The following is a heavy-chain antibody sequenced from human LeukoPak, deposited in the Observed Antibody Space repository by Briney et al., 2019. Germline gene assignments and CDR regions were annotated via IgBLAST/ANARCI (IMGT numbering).Heavy chain of an antibody. D-gene: IGHD6-13*01. J-gene: IGHJ4*02. CDR1: GYTFTSYG. Sequence: ASVKVSCKASGYTFTSYGISWVRQAPGQGLEWMGWISAYNGNTNYAQKLQGRVTMTTDTSTSIAYMELRSLRSDDTAVYYCARDEDPGYSSSWIDYWGQGTLVTVSS. CDR2: ISAYNGNT. V-gene: IGHV1-18*01. CDR3: ARDEDPGYSSSWIDY.